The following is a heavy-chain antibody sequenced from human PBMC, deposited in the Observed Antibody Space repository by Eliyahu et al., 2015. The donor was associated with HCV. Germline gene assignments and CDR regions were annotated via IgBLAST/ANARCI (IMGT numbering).Heavy chain of an antibody. Sequence: EVQLLESGGGLVQPGGSLRVSCAASGFTFSGNAMSWVRQAPGKGLGWVSSISSSGISTYYADSVKGRFTVSRDNSKNKLYLHLNSLRAEDTALYYCAKVLNYYYYGMDVWGQGTTVTVSS. J-gene: IGHJ6*02. V-gene: IGHV3-23*01. CDR2: ISSSGIST. CDR1: GFTFSGNA. CDR3: AKVLNYYYYGMDV. D-gene: IGHD3-10*01.